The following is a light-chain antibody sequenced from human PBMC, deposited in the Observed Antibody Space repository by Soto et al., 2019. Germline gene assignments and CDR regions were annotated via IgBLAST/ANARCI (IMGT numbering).Light chain of an antibody. CDR2: VAS. CDR3: QQSFSTPQT. J-gene: IGKJ4*01. V-gene: IGKV1-39*01. CDR1: QSINRY. Sequence: DTQMTQSASSLSASLGHRITLACGASQSINRYLSWYQQKPGKAPKRLINVASTLQGGVPSRFSGRGSGTEFTLAISSLQPQDSATYYCQQSFSTPQTFGGGTKVEI.